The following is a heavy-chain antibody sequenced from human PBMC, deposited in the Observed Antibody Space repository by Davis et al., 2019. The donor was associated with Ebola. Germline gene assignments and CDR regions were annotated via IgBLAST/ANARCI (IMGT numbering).Heavy chain of an antibody. CDR2: IYYSGST. CDR1: GGSVSSYY. Sequence: SETLSLTCSVSGGSVSSYYWSWIRQPPGKGLEWIGYIYYSGSTYYNPSLNSRVTISVDTSKNQFSLKLSSLTAADTAVYYCARVPSGYDFNFDYWGQGTLVTVSS. V-gene: IGHV4-59*08. J-gene: IGHJ4*02. CDR3: ARVPSGYDFNFDY. D-gene: IGHD5-12*01.